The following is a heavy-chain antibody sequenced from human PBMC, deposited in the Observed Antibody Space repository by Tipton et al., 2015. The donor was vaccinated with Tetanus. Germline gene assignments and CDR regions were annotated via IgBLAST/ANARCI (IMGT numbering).Heavy chain of an antibody. Sequence: PGLVKPSETLSLTCTVSGGSISSSSYYWGWIRQPPGKGLEWIGSIYYSGSTYYNPSLKSRVTISVDTSKNQFSLKLSSVTAADTAVYYCASTIESAAANWYFDLWGRGTLVTVSS. CDR1: GGSISSSSYY. CDR3: ASTIESAAANWYFDL. CDR2: IYYSGST. V-gene: IGHV4-39*01. D-gene: IGHD2-2*01. J-gene: IGHJ2*01.